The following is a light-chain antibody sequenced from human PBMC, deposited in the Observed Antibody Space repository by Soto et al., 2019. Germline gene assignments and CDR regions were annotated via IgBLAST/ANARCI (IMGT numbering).Light chain of an antibody. CDR1: QRIGTY. CDR2: PIS. V-gene: IGKV1-39*01. Sequence: IQMTQSPSSLAASVGDRVTITCRASQRIGTYLNWYQQRPGKAPRLLISPISTVQRGVPSRFRGRGSGTDFTHTITGLQPEDFATYYCQQSYSTPYTFGQRTKLEIK. CDR3: QQSYSTPYT. J-gene: IGKJ2*01.